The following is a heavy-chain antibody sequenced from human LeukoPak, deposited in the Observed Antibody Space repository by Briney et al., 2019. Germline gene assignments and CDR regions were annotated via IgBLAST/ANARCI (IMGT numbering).Heavy chain of an antibody. CDR1: GYSISSGYY. CDR3: ARVLTTYRRAAAYNWFDP. D-gene: IGHD6-13*01. V-gene: IGHV4-38-2*02. CDR2: IYHSGST. Sequence: SETLSLTCTVSGYSISSGYYWGWIRQPPGKGLEWIGNIYHSGSTFYNPSLKSRVTISVDTSKNQFSLKLSSVTAADTAVYYCARVLTTYRRAAAYNWFDPWGQGTLVTVSS. J-gene: IGHJ5*02.